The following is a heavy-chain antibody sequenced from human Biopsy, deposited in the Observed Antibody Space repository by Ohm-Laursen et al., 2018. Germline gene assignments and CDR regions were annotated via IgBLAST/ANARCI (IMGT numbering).Heavy chain of an antibody. J-gene: IGHJ6*02. CDR1: GFTFSSYA. V-gene: IGHV3-23*01. CDR2: IRSTGGST. D-gene: IGHD3-3*01. CDR3: TKADDFWSPEGYYYYFSGMDV. Sequence: SLRLSCTASGFTFSSYAMSWVRQAPGKGLEWVSAIRSTGGSTYYANSVKGRFTISRDNSKNILFLQVNNLRAEDTAIYYCTKADDFWSPEGYYYYFSGMDVWGQGTTVTVPS.